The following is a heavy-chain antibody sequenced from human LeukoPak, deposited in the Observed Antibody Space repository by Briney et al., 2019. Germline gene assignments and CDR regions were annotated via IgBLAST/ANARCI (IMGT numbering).Heavy chain of an antibody. D-gene: IGHD3-10*01. Sequence: GGSLTLSCAASGFAASGFSFSTYWMTWVRQAPGKGLEWVANIRGDGSEKSYVDSVKGRFTIFRDNAENYLYLQMNSLRPEDTAVYYCARDTSSYGSQTGDNIWGQGTLVTVSS. CDR2: IRGDGSEK. V-gene: IGHV3-7*01. CDR3: ARDTSSYGSQTGDNI. J-gene: IGHJ4*02. CDR1: GFSFSTYW.